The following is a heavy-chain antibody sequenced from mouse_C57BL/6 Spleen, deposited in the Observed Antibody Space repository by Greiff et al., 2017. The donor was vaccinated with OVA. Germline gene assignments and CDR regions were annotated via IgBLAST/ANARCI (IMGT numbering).Heavy chain of an antibody. Sequence: DVKLVESGGGLVKPGGSLKLSCAASGFTFSDYGMHWVRQAPEKGLEWVAYISSGSSTIYYADTVKGRFTISRDNAKNTLFLQMTSLRSEDTAMYYCARKVLLSYAMDYWGQGTSVTVSS. CDR3: ARKVLLSYAMDY. J-gene: IGHJ4*01. V-gene: IGHV5-17*01. CDR1: GFTFSDYG. D-gene: IGHD2-14*01. CDR2: ISSGSSTI.